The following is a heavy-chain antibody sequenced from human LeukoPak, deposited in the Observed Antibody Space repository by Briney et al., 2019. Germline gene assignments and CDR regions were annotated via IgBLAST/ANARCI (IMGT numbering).Heavy chain of an antibody. V-gene: IGHV1-18*01. J-gene: IGHJ4*02. CDR1: GYTFTSYG. D-gene: IGHD6-25*01. CDR2: ISAYNGNT. Sequence: ASVKVSCKASGYTFTSYGISWVRQAPGQGLEWMGWISAYNGNTNYAQKLQGRVTMTTDTSTSTAYMELRSLRSDDTAVYYCARDSPIAAAGEPFDYWGQGTLVTVSS. CDR3: ARDSPIAAAGEPFDY.